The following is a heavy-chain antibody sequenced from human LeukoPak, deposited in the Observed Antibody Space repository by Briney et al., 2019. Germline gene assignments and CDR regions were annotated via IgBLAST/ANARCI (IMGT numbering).Heavy chain of an antibody. D-gene: IGHD6-19*01. CDR3: AKDPAVAGTR. V-gene: IGHV3-30*04. Sequence: GGSLRLSCAASGFTFSSYAMHWVRQAPGKGLEWVAVISYDGSNKYYADSVKGRFTISRDNSKNTLYLQMNSLRAEDTAVYYCAKDPAVAGTRWGQGTLVTVSS. CDR2: ISYDGSNK. CDR1: GFTFSSYA. J-gene: IGHJ4*02.